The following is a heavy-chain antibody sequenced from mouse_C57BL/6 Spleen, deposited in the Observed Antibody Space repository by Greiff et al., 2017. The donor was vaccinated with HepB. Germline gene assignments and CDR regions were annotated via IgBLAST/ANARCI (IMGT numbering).Heavy chain of an antibody. CDR2: INPGSGGT. Sequence: VQLQQSGAELVRPGTSVKVSCKASGYAFTNYLIEWVKQRPGQGLEWIGVINPGSGGTNYNEKFKGKATLTADKSSSTAYMQLSSLTSEDSAVYFCARRDYYGSLAYWGQGTLVTVSA. CDR1: GYAFTNYL. CDR3: ARRDYYGSLAY. J-gene: IGHJ3*01. V-gene: IGHV1-54*01. D-gene: IGHD1-1*01.